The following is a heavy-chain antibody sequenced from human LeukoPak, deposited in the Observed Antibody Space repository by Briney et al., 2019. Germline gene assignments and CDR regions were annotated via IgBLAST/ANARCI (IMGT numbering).Heavy chain of an antibody. CDR3: ARLSEWEILSAFDI. CDR2: VHYSGTA. V-gene: IGHV4-59*08. Sequence: SETLSLTCTVSDGSITNYDWSWVRQPPGKGLEFIGHVHYSGTADYNPSLKSRVTISVDTSKNQFSLKLSSVTAADTAVYYCARLSEWEILSAFDIWGQGTMVTVSS. CDR1: DGSITNYD. D-gene: IGHD1-26*01. J-gene: IGHJ3*02.